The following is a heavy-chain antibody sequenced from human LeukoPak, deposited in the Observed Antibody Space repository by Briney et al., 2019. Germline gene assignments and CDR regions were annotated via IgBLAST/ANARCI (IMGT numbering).Heavy chain of an antibody. D-gene: IGHD5-12*01. Sequence: GGSLRLSCAASGFTFSSYSMNWVRQAPGKGLEWVSSISCSSSYIYYADSVKGRFTISRDNAKNSLYLQMNSLRAEDTAVYYCARALGSGYDKSPDTYGYWGQGTLVTVSS. CDR2: ISCSSSYI. CDR3: ARALGSGYDKSPDTYGY. J-gene: IGHJ4*02. V-gene: IGHV3-21*01. CDR1: GFTFSSYS.